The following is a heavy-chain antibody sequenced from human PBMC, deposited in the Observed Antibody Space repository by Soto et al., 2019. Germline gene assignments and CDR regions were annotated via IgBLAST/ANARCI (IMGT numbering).Heavy chain of an antibody. D-gene: IGHD3-10*01. J-gene: IGHJ4*02. Sequence: SRTLYLNCTVFGGSISSYYWSWIRQPPGKGLEWIGYIYYSGSTNYNPSLKSRVTISVDTSKNQFSLKLSSVTAADTAVYYCVRAVQTYYYGSGSPGYFDYWGQGTLVTVSS. CDR1: GGSISSYY. CDR2: IYYSGST. V-gene: IGHV4-59*01. CDR3: VRAVQTYYYGSGSPGYFDY.